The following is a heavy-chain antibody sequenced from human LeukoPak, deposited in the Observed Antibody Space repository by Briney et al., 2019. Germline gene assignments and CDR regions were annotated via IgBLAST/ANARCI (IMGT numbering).Heavy chain of an antibody. CDR2: IRYDGSDK. V-gene: IGHV3-30*02. D-gene: IGHD4-17*01. Sequence: GGSLRLSCAASGFTFSTYGMHWVRQAPGKGLEWVAFIRYDGSDKYYADSVKGRFTISRDNSRNTLYLHMNSLRAEDTAVYCCAKGSGYGDLGYFYYMDVWCKGTTVPVSS. CDR1: GFTFSTYG. CDR3: AKGSGYGDLGYFYYMDV. J-gene: IGHJ6*03.